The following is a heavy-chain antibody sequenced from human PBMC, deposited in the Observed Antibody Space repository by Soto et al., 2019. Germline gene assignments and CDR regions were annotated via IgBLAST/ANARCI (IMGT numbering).Heavy chain of an antibody. J-gene: IGHJ6*02. D-gene: IGHD6-13*01. CDR2: ISGSGGST. V-gene: IGHV3-23*01. CDR3: AKASQQGYYYYGMDV. Sequence: HHGGSLRRSCAASGFTFSSYAMSWVRQAPGKGLEWVSAISGSGGSTYYADSVKGRFTISRDNSKTTLYLQMNSLRAEDTAVYYCAKASQQGYYYYGMDVWGQGTTVTV. CDR1: GFTFSSYA.